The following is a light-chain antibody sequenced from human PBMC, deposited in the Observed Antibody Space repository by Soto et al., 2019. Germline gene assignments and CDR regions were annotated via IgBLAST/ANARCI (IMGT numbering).Light chain of an antibody. J-gene: IGKJ3*01. Sequence: EIVVTQSPGILSVSPGDRATLSCRASQSVSTNLAWYQQKPGQAPTLLIYAASTRATGIPARFTGSGSGTDFTLTLSSLQSEDFEVYYCQEYSKWPLFTFGPGTRVDIK. CDR1: QSVSTN. CDR2: AAS. V-gene: IGKV3-15*01. CDR3: QEYSKWPLFT.